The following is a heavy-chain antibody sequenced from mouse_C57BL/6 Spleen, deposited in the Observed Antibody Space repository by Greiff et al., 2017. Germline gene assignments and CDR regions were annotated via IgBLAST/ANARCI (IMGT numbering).Heavy chain of an antibody. CDR2: IDPSDSEP. J-gene: IGHJ2*02. V-gene: IGHV1-52*01. CDR1: GYTFTRYW. CDR3: ARADRNYPDLDY. D-gene: IGHD2-5*01. Sequence: QVQLQQPGAELVRPGSSVKLSCKASGYTFTRYWMHWVKQRPIQGLEWIGNIDPSDSEPPYNQTFKDKAPLTVDKSSSTAYMQLSSLTSEDSAVYYCARADRNYPDLDYWGQGTSLTVSS.